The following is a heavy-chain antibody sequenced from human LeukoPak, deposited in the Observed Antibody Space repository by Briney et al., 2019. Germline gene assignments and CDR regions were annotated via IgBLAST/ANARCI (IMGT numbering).Heavy chain of an antibody. CDR1: GFTFSSYA. V-gene: IGHV3-23*01. CDR3: AKPLYSSGWYVVDY. D-gene: IGHD6-19*01. Sequence: GGSPRLSCAASGFTFSSYAMSWVRQAPGKGLEWVSAISGSGGSTYYADSVKGRFTISRDNSKNTLYLQMNSLRAEDTAVYYCAKPLYSSGWYVVDYWGQGTLVTVSS. J-gene: IGHJ4*02. CDR2: ISGSGGST.